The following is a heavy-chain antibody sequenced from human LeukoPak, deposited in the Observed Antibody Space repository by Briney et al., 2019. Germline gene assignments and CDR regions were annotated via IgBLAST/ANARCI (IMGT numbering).Heavy chain of an antibody. CDR3: ARDLARIVRATKGLNY. CDR1: GYTFTGYY. CDR2: INPNSGGT. V-gene: IGHV1-2*02. J-gene: IGHJ4*02. Sequence: GASVKVSCKASGYTFTGYYMHWVRQAPGQGLEWMGWINPNSGGTNYAQKFQGRVTMTRDTSISTAYMELSRLRSDDTAVYYCARDLARIVRATKGLNYWGQGTLVTVSS. D-gene: IGHD1-26*01.